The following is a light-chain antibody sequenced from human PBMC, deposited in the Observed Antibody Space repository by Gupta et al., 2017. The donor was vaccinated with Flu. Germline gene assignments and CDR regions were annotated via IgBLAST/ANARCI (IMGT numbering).Light chain of an antibody. Sequence: EAATPSCGANQVGTASSAWYQQQPHQPRSLLIYDTANGATGIPARFGSGWSAADFTLTISSQEPEDFAFYCWQQRAGWPLSFGPGTKVDI. V-gene: IGKV3-11*01. CDR1: QVGTAS. CDR3: QQRAGWPLS. CDR2: DTA. J-gene: IGKJ3*01.